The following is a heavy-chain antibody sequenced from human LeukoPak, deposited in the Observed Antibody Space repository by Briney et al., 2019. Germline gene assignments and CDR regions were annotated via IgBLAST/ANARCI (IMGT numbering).Heavy chain of an antibody. CDR3: SVSSGWYVAPDY. D-gene: IGHD6-19*01. J-gene: IGHJ4*02. CDR1: GGSISNPNKY. CDR2: IYYSGST. Sequence: SETLSLTCSVSGGSISNPNKYWGWIRQPPGKGLEWIGSIYYSGSTYYNPSLKSRVTISVDTSKNQFSLKLSSVTAADTAVYYCSVSSGWYVAPDYWGQGTLVTVSS. V-gene: IGHV4-39*01.